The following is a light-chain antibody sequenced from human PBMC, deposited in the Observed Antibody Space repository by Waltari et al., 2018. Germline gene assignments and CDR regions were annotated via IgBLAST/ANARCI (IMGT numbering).Light chain of an antibody. V-gene: IGLV3-19*01. CDR3: HSRETFSTRL. Sequence: SSDLTQDPSLSVALGQTVRITCQGDSLRSYYASWYQQRPGQAPILVLYGPDNRPSGIPDRFSGSTSGNIASLTITGAQAEDEADYYCHSRETFSTRLFGGGTRLTV. J-gene: IGLJ2*01. CDR2: GPD. CDR1: SLRSYY.